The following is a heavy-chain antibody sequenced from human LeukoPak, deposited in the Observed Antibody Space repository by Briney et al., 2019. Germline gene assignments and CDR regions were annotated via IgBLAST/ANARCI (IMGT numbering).Heavy chain of an antibody. Sequence: ASVKVSCKASGYTFTSYFMHWVRQAPGQGLEWMGIINPSGGSTSYAQKFQGRVTMTRDTSASTVYMELSSLRSEDTAVYYCARDAVPGYSSTWYAYWGQGTLVTVCS. CDR2: INPSGGST. CDR1: GYTFTSYF. D-gene: IGHD6-13*01. J-gene: IGHJ4*02. V-gene: IGHV1-46*01. CDR3: ARDAVPGYSSTWYAY.